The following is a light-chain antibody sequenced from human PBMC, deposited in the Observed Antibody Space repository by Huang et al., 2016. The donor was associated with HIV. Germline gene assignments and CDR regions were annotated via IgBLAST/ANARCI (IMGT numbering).Light chain of an antibody. CDR3: QQYGGSPRT. J-gene: IGKJ2*01. CDR1: QSVTNNY. CDR2: GAS. V-gene: IGKV3-20*01. Sequence: EIVLTQSPVTLSLSPGERANLSCRASQSVTNNYLAWYQQKHGQAPRLVIYGASSRDTGIPERFSGSESGTDFTLTISRLEPDDFVVYYCQQYGGSPRTFGQGTKLEIK.